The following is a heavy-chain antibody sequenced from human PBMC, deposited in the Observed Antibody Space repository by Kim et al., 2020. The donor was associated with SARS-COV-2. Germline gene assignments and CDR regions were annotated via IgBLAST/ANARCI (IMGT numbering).Heavy chain of an antibody. J-gene: IGHJ3*02. Sequence: KFQGRVTMTRDTSTSTVYMELSSLRSEDTAVYYCARFYDYGSGWEDAFDIWGQGTMVTVSS. CDR3: ARFYDYGSGWEDAFDI. V-gene: IGHV1-46*01. D-gene: IGHD3-10*01.